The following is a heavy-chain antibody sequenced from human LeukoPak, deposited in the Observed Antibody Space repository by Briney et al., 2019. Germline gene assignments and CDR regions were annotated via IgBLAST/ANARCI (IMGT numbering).Heavy chain of an antibody. CDR1: GFTFSTYW. D-gene: IGHD3-16*02. CDR3: ARGFITFGGVIVDY. CDR2: INSDGSST. Sequence: GSLRLSCAASGFTFSTYWMHWVRQAPGKGLLWVSRINSDGSSTSYADSVKGRFTISRDNAKNTLYLQMNSLRVEDTAVYYCARGFITFGGVIVDYWGQGTLVTVSS. J-gene: IGHJ4*02. V-gene: IGHV3-74*01.